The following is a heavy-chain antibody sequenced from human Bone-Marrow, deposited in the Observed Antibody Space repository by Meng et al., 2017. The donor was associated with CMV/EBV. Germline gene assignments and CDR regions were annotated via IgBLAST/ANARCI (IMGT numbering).Heavy chain of an antibody. J-gene: IGHJ6*02. CDR2: IIPIFGTA. D-gene: IGHD5-18*01. CDR3: ARGGYSYGPSYYYYYGMDV. CDR1: GGTFSSYA. V-gene: IGHV1-69*05. Sequence: SVKVSCKASGGTFSSYAISWVRQAPGQGLEWMGGIIPIFGTANYAQKFQGRVTITTDESTSTAYMELSSLRSEDTAVYYCARGGYSYGPSYYYYYGMDVWGQGTTVTSP.